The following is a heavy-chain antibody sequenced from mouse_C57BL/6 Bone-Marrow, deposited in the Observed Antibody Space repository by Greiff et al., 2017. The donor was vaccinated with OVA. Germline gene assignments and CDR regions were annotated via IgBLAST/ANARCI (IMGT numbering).Heavy chain of an antibody. J-gene: IGHJ1*03. D-gene: IGHD1-1*01. CDR1: GYTFTDYY. CDR2: IYPGSGNT. CDR3: ARGGVVGTTWYFDV. Sequence: QVQLQQSGAELVRPGASVKLSCKASGYTFTDYYINWVKQRPGQGLEWIARIYPGSGNTYYNEKFKGKATLTAEKSSSTAYMQLSSLTSEDSAVYFCARGGVVGTTWYFDVWGTGTTVTVSS. V-gene: IGHV1-76*01.